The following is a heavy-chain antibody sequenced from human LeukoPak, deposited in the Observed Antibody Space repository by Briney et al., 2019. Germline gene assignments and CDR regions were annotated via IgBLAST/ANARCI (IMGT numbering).Heavy chain of an antibody. CDR3: ARGVEPLAANTLAY. J-gene: IGHJ4*02. Sequence: GGPLRLSCAASGFTVITNDMTWVRRAPGKGLEWVSVLYSDGNTKYADSVQGRFTISRDNSKNTLYLEMNSLSPDDTAVYYCARGVEPLAANTLAYWGQGTLVTVSS. V-gene: IGHV3-53*01. CDR1: GFTVITND. CDR2: LYSDGNT. D-gene: IGHD1-14*01.